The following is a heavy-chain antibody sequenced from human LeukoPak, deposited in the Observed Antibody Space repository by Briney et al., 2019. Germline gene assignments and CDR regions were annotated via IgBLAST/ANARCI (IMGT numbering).Heavy chain of an antibody. V-gene: IGHV3-23*01. CDR1: GFTFSSYA. CDR2: ISGSGGST. J-gene: IGHJ3*02. CDR3: AKVVVVGGVAFDI. Sequence: GVSLRLSCAASGFTFSSYAMSWVRQAPGKGLEWVSAISGSGGSTYYADSVKGRFTISRDNSKNTLYLQMNSLRAEDTAVYYCAKVVVVGGVAFDIWGQGTMVTVSS. D-gene: IGHD3-22*01.